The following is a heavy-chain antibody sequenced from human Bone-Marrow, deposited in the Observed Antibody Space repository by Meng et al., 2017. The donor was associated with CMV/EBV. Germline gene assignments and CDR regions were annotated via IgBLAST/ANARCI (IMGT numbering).Heavy chain of an antibody. CDR3: ARDFYDILKILGNYYYYGMDV. J-gene: IGHJ6*02. D-gene: IGHD3-9*01. V-gene: IGHV3-48*04. Sequence: GGSLRLSCAASGFTFSSYSMNWVRQAPGKGLEWVSYISSSSSTIYYADSVKGRFTISRDNAKNSLYLQMNSLRAEDTAVYYCARDFYDILKILGNYYYYGMDVWGQGTTVTVSS. CDR2: ISSSSSTI. CDR1: GFTFSSYS.